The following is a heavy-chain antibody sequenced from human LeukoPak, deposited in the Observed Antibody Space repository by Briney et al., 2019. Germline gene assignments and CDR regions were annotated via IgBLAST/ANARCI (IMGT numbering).Heavy chain of an antibody. V-gene: IGHV4-59*01. J-gene: IGHJ4*02. CDR3: ARDRPPGVALDY. Sequence: KPSETLSLTCTVSGGSISSYCWNWIRQPPGKGLEWIGYIYYSGSTNYNPSLKSRVTISVDTSKNQFSLKLSSVTAADTAVYYCARDRPPGVALDYWGQGTLVTVSS. CDR1: GGSISSYC. D-gene: IGHD5-12*01. CDR2: IYYSGST.